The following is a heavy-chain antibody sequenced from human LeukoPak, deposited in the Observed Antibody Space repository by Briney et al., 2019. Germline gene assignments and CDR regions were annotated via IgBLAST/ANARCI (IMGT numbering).Heavy chain of an antibody. CDR1: GFTFSSYA. J-gene: IGHJ5*02. V-gene: IGHV3-23*01. CDR2: ISGSGGST. D-gene: IGHD3-3*01. Sequence: PGGSLRLSCAASGFTFSSYAMSWVRQAPGKGLEWVSAISGSGGSTYYADSVKGRFTISRDNSKNTLYLQMNSLRAEDAAVYYCAKEPYYDFWSGYSNMYNWFDPWGQGTLVTVSS. CDR3: AKEPYYDFWSGYSNMYNWFDP.